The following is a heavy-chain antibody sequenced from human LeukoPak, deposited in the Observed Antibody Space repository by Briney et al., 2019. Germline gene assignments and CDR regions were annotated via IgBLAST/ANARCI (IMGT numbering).Heavy chain of an antibody. D-gene: IGHD4-23*01. CDR3: APYGGEWNLDS. CDR2: FTYRRGA. CDR1: GSLDIYY. Sequence: SETLSLTCAVYGSLDIYYFMFVRQPPGKGLQWLGEFTYRRGADYNPSLKSRLTISIDVPQRQISLQLRSVTAADTAVYYCAPYGGEWNLDSWGQGTLVTVSS. J-gene: IGHJ4*02. V-gene: IGHV4-34*01.